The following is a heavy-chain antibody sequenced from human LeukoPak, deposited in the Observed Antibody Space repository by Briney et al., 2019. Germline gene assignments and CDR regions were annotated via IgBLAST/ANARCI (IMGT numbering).Heavy chain of an antibody. CDR1: GFTFDDYG. V-gene: IGHV3-20*04. Sequence: PGGSLRLSCAASGFTFDDYGMSWVRQAPGKGLEWVSGINWNGGSTGYADSVKGRFTISRDNAKNSLYLQMNSLRAEDAALYYCARESWYQDYAEGAFDIWGQGTMVTVSS. J-gene: IGHJ3*02. D-gene: IGHD4-17*01. CDR3: ARESWYQDYAEGAFDI. CDR2: INWNGGST.